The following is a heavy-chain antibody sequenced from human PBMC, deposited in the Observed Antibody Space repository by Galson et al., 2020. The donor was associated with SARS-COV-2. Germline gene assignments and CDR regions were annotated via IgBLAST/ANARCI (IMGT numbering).Heavy chain of an antibody. Sequence: TGGSLRLSCTVSGFTFSSYSMNWVRQAPGKGLEWVSSISSSGLYRHYADSLEGRFTIARDNAKNSLFLHMNSLRGEDPAVYYCARNLDSTGVNDYYGMDVWGQGTTVTVSS. J-gene: IGHJ6*02. V-gene: IGHV3-21*01. D-gene: IGHD1-1*01. CDR2: ISSSGLYR. CDR1: GFTFSSYS. CDR3: ARNLDSTGVNDYYGMDV.